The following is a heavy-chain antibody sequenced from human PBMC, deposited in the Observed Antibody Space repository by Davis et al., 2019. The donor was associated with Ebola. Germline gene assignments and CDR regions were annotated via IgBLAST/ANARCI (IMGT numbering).Heavy chain of an antibody. CDR2: TYYTSQWNN. Sequence: HSQTLSLTCAISGDSVSSAGWNWIRQSPSRGLEWLGRTYYTSQWNNDYAASVRSRIIINPDTSKNEFSLQFNSVTPDDTAVYFCARGWWKSGMDVWGQGTTVTVSS. D-gene: IGHD6-19*01. CDR1: GDSVSSAG. J-gene: IGHJ6*02. V-gene: IGHV6-1*01. CDR3: ARGWWKSGMDV.